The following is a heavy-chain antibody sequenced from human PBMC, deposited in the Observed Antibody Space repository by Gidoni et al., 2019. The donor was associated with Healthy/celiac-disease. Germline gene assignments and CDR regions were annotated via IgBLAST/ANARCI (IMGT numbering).Heavy chain of an antibody. Sequence: QVQLQESGPGLVKPSETLSLTCTVSGGSISSYYWSWIRQPPGKGLEWIGYIYYSGSTNYNPSLKSRVTISVDTSKNQFSLKLSSVTAADTAVYYCARSDKSGHWYFDLWGRGTLVTVSS. V-gene: IGHV4-59*08. J-gene: IGHJ2*01. D-gene: IGHD6-25*01. CDR2: IYYSGST. CDR1: GGSISSYY. CDR3: ARSDKSGHWYFDL.